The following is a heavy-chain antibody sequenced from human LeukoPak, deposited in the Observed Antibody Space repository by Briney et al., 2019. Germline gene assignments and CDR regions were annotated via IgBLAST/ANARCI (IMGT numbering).Heavy chain of an antibody. J-gene: IGHJ2*01. CDR3: ARVMDYYDSSGYDYWYFDL. CDR1: GGSIISSNW. D-gene: IGHD3-22*01. V-gene: IGHV4-4*02. CDR2: IYHSGST. Sequence: PSESLSLTCAVSGGSIISSNWWSWVRQPPGKGLEWIGEIYHSGSTNYNPSLKSRVTISVDKSKNQFSLKLSSVTAADTAVYYCARVMDYYDSSGYDYWYFDLWGRATLVTVSS.